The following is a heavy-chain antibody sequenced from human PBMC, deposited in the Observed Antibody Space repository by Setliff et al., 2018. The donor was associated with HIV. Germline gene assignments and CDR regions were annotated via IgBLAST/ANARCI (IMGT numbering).Heavy chain of an antibody. CDR1: GFTFSSYG. D-gene: IGHD5-12*01. Sequence: AGGSLRLSCAASGFTFSSYGVHWVRQAPGKGLEWVAVIWYDGSNKYYADSVKGRFTISRDNAEKSLYLQMNSLRAEDTAVYYCAGENVDIVATTKAIDFWGQGTLVTVSS. CDR2: IWYDGSNK. J-gene: IGHJ4*02. CDR3: AGENVDIVATTKAIDF. V-gene: IGHV3-33*01.